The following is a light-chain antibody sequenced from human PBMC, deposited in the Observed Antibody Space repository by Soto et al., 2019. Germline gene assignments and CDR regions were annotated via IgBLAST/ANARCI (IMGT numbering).Light chain of an antibody. CDR1: SSDIGGYNY. J-gene: IGLJ2*01. CDR2: ELS. V-gene: IGLV2-8*01. CDR3: SSHAGSNNFVV. Sequence: QTALTQPPSASGSPGQSVTISCTGTSSDIGGYNYVSWYQQHPGKAPKLMIYELSKPPSGVPDRFYGSKYVNTASLTVSVLQAEDEDDYYCSSHAGSNNFVVFGGGTKLTVL.